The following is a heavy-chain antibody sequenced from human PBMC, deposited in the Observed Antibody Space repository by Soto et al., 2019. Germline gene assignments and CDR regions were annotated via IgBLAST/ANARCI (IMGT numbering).Heavy chain of an antibody. J-gene: IGHJ6*02. D-gene: IGHD1-1*01. CDR3: VRAWGGLVQPAGRDYKDMDV. CDR2: IIPIFGSA. Sequence: SVKVSCKVSGGNFNTCPISWVRQAPGQGLDWMGGIIPIFGSANYAQKFQGRVTISADKSTSTAFMELFSLRYEDTAIYYCVRAWGGLVQPAGRDYKDMDVWGQGTTVTVSS. CDR1: GGNFNTCP. V-gene: IGHV1-69*06.